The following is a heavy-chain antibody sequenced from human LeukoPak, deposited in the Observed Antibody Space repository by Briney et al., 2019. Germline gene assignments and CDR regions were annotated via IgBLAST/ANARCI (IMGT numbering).Heavy chain of an antibody. V-gene: IGHV3-48*03. CDR3: ARTGYSSGWYANFDY. D-gene: IGHD6-19*01. CDR1: GFTFSSYE. Sequence: GGSLRLSCAASGFTFSSYEMNWVRQAPGKGLEWVSYISSSGSTIYYADSVKGRFTISRDNSKNTLYLQMNSLRAEDTAVYYCARTGYSSGWYANFDYWGQGTLATVSS. CDR2: ISSSGSTI. J-gene: IGHJ4*02.